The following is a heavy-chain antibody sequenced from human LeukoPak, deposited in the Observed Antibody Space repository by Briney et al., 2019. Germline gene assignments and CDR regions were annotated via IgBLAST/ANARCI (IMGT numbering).Heavy chain of an antibody. CDR1: GFTFSSYS. V-gene: IGHV3-21*01. D-gene: IGHD3-22*01. Sequence: GGSLRLSCAASGFTFSSYSMNWVRQAPGKGLEWVSSISSSSSYIYYADSVKGRFTVSRDNAKNSLYLQMNSLRAEDTAVYYCARSGMGSSGYYYVSAFDIWGQGTMVTVSS. J-gene: IGHJ3*02. CDR2: ISSSSSYI. CDR3: ARSGMGSSGYYYVSAFDI.